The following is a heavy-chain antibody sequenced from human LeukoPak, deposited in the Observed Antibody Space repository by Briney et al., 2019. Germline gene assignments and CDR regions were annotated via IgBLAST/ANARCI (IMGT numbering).Heavy chain of an antibody. J-gene: IGHJ5*02. CDR1: GISFSGYA. CDR3: ARGQSVGWELGLCDL. D-gene: IGHD1-26*01. Sequence: GGSLRLSCGVSGISFSGYAMHWVRQAPGKGLEWVGLIKYDGSNEYYADSVKGRFTISRDDSRNTLYLQMNSLRAEDTAVYYCARGQSVGWELGLCDLWGQGTLVTVAS. V-gene: IGHV3-33*01. CDR2: IKYDGSNE.